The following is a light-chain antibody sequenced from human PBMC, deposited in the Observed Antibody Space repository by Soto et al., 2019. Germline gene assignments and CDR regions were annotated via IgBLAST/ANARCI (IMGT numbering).Light chain of an antibody. V-gene: IGKV1-9*01. CDR3: QQLNSYPRT. J-gene: IGKJ3*01. Sequence: DIQLTQSPSSLSASVGDRVTITCRVSQGISSYLAWYQQTPGKAPKLLIYAASTLQSGVPSRFSGSGSGTDFTLTISRLQPEDFATYYCQQLNSYPRTFGPGTKVDIK. CDR2: AAS. CDR1: QGISSY.